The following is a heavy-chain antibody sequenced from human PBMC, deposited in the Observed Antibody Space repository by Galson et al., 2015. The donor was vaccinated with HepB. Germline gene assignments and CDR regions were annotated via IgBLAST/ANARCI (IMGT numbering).Heavy chain of an antibody. CDR1: GFTFNSYA. CDR2: ISYDGRVI. V-gene: IGHV3-30*04. CDR3: ARDLVRGEPDYFDY. J-gene: IGHJ4*02. D-gene: IGHD3-10*01. Sequence: SLRLSCAASGFTFNSYAMHWVRQAPGKGLEWVTVISYDGRVIYYTDSVKGRFTISRDDSKNTLYLQMNSLRGEDTAVYYCARDLVRGEPDYFDYWGQGTLVSVSS.